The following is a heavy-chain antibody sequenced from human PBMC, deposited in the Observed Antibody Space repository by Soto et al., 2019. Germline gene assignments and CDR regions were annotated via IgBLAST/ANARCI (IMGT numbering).Heavy chain of an antibody. Sequence: NPSETLSLTCSFAVVSVSSPSFYCAWFRQSPGKGLEWIGSLYYIGSAYYSPSLKSRITISADSSRNQFSLKLASVTAADTGLYFCTRQKTGGYTPQEFEHWGQGALVTVSS. CDR2: LYYIGSA. CDR3: TRQKTGGYTPQEFEH. V-gene: IGHV4-39*01. D-gene: IGHD5-12*01. J-gene: IGHJ4*02. CDR1: VVSVSSPSFY.